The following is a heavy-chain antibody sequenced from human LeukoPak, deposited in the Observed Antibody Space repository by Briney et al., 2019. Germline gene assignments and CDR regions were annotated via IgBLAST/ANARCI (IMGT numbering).Heavy chain of an antibody. CDR2: IYSGGST. Sequence: GGSLRLSCAASGFTVSSNYMSWVRQAPGKGLEWVSVIYSGGSTYYADSVKGRFTISRDNSKNTLYLQMNSLRAEDTAVYYCARDGGFMDRGVIPYWGQGTLVTVSS. D-gene: IGHD3-10*01. CDR3: ARDGGFMDRGVIPY. CDR1: GFTVSSNY. V-gene: IGHV3-53*01. J-gene: IGHJ4*02.